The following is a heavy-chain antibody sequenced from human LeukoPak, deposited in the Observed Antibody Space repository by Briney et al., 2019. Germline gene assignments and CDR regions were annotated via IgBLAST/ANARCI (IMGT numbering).Heavy chain of an antibody. Sequence: SVKVSCKASGGTFNTYAVSWVRQAPGQGLEWMGGIISIYDTEKYAPKFQGRVTISTDESTNTAYLEMSSLTSDDTAVYYCTRGIVVIPASFYLNHWGQGTLLTVSS. J-gene: IGHJ4*02. D-gene: IGHD2-21*01. V-gene: IGHV1-69*05. CDR2: IISIYDTE. CDR3: TRGIVVIPASFYLNH. CDR1: GGTFNTYA.